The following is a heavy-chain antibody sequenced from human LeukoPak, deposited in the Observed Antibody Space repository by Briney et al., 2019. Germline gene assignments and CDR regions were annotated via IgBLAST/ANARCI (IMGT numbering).Heavy chain of an antibody. CDR1: GGSISSGGYY. D-gene: IGHD3-9*01. V-gene: IGHV4-31*03. CDR2: IYYSGST. CDR3: ARLASYYDILTGYLPVYWFDP. J-gene: IGHJ5*02. Sequence: SETLSLTCTVSGGSISSGGYYWSWIRQHPGKGLEWIGYIYYSGSTYYNPSLKSRVTISVDTSKNQFSLKLSSVTAADTAVYYCARLASYYDILTGYLPVYWFDPWGQGTLVTVSS.